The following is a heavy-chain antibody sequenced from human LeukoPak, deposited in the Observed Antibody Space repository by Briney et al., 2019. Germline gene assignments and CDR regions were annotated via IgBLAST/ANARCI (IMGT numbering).Heavy chain of an antibody. CDR1: GFTFSSYS. J-gene: IGHJ4*02. CDR3: AKERSHLINYFDY. CDR2: ISYDGSNK. V-gene: IGHV3-30*18. D-gene: IGHD3-16*01. Sequence: PGGSLRLSCAASGFTFSSYSMNWVRQAPGKGLEWVAVISYDGSNKYYADSVKGRFTISRDNSKNTLYLQMNSLRAEDTAVYYCAKERSHLINYFDYWGQGTLVTVSS.